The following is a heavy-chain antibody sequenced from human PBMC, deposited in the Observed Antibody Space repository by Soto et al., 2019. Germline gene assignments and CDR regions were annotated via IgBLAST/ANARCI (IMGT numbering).Heavy chain of an antibody. Sequence: SETLSLTCTVSGGSISSGGYYWSWIRQHPGKGLEWIGYIYYSGSTYYNPSLKSRVTISVDTSKNQFSLKLSSVTAADTAVYYCARAFQYCSSTSCSIMDVWGKGTTVTVSS. CDR3: ARAFQYCSSTSCSIMDV. J-gene: IGHJ6*04. D-gene: IGHD2-2*01. CDR2: IYYSGST. CDR1: GGSISSGGYY. V-gene: IGHV4-31*03.